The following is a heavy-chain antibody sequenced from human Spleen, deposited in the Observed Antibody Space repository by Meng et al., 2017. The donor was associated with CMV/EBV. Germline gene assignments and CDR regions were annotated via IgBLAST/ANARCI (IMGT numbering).Heavy chain of an antibody. Sequence: GESLKISCAASRFTFSTYAMSWVRQAPGKGLEWVSAIGISAGDTYYADSVKGRFTISRDNSKNTLSLQMNSLRAEDTAVYYCARGGLAIKGFDLWGQGTLVTVSS. CDR3: ARGGLAIKGFDL. V-gene: IGHV3-23*01. CDR1: RFTFSTYA. D-gene: IGHD6-13*01. J-gene: IGHJ4*02. CDR2: IGISAGDT.